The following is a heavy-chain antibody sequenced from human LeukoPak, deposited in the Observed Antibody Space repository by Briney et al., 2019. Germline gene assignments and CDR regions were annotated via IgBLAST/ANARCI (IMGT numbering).Heavy chain of an antibody. Sequence: GGTLRLSCAASGFTLSSYGMSWVRQAPGKGLEWVSTIRGSGDITYYADSVKGRFTISRDNSKNTLYLQMNSLRAEDTAVYYCAKGTYGSGTYGSIDYWGQGTLVTVSS. CDR2: IRGSGDIT. J-gene: IGHJ4*02. D-gene: IGHD3-10*01. CDR3: AKGTYGSGTYGSIDY. V-gene: IGHV3-23*01. CDR1: GFTLSSYG.